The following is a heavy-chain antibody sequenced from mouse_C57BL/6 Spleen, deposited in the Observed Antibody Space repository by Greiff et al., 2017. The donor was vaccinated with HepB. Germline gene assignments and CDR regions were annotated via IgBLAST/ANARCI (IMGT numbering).Heavy chain of an antibody. V-gene: IGHV3-6*01. CDR2: ISYDGSN. CDR1: GYSITSGYY. Sequence: EVHLVESGPGLVKPSQSLSLTCSVTGYSITSGYYWNWIRQFPGNKLEWMGYISYDGSNNYNPSLKNRISITRDTSKNQFFLKLNSVTTEDTATYYCARDTVIMDYWGQGTSVTVSS. J-gene: IGHJ4*01. D-gene: IGHD1-1*01. CDR3: ARDTVIMDY.